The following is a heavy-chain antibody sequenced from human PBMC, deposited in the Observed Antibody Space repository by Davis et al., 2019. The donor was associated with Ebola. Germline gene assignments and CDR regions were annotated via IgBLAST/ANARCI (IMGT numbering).Heavy chain of an antibody. Sequence: ASVKVSCKASGYTFTSYYMHWVRHAPGHGLEWMGRIIPILGIANYAQKVQGRITMTTDTSTSTAYMELRSLRSDDTARYYCARHVRGITGPSEYWGQGTLVTVSS. D-gene: IGHD1-1*01. V-gene: IGHV1-18*04. J-gene: IGHJ4*02. CDR1: GYTFTSYY. CDR2: IIPILGIA. CDR3: ARHVRGITGPSEY.